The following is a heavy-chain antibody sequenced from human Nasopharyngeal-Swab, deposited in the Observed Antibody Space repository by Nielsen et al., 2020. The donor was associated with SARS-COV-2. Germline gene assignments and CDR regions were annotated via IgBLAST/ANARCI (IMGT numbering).Heavy chain of an antibody. V-gene: IGHV3-74*01. J-gene: IGHJ2*01. CDR1: GFTFSSYW. D-gene: IGHD2-15*01. Sequence: GESLKISCAASGFTFSSYWMHWVRQAPGEGLGWVSSIRGDGSTTGSADSVKGRFTISRDNATNALYLQMNSLRAEDTAVYYCARDPGSSAHDWYFDLWGRGTLVTVSS. CDR2: IRGDGSTT. CDR3: ARDPGSSAHDWYFDL.